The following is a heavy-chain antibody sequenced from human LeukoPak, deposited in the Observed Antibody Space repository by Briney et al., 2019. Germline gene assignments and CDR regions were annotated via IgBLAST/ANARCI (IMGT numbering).Heavy chain of an antibody. D-gene: IGHD3-9*01. V-gene: IGHV1-18*01. CDR1: GYTFTSYG. Sequence: EASVKVSCKASGYTFTSYGISWVRQAPGQGLEWMGWISAYNGNTNYAQKLQGRVTMTTDTSTSTAYMELRSLRSDDTAVYYCARDLYYDILTLPNYWGQGTLVTVSS. CDR2: ISAYNGNT. J-gene: IGHJ4*02. CDR3: ARDLYYDILTLPNY.